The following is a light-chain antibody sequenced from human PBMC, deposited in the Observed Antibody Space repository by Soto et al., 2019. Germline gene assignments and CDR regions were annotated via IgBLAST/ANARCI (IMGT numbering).Light chain of an antibody. V-gene: IGKV1-5*01. J-gene: IGKJ2*01. CDR3: QQSYSITYT. CDR1: QSISSW. Sequence: IQMTQSPSTLSASVGYRVTITCRASQSISSWLALYQQKPGKAPKLLIYDASSLASGVPSRFSGSGSGTGFTLTISSLQPDDVVTDYCQQSYSITYTFCQGARLEIK. CDR2: DAS.